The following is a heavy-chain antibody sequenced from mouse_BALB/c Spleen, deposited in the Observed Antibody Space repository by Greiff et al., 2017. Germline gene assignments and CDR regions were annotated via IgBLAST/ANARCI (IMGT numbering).Heavy chain of an antibody. CDR1: GFSLTGYG. V-gene: IGHV2-6-7*01. D-gene: IGHD2-14*01. CDR2: IWGDGST. J-gene: IGHJ3*01. CDR3: ARDGGYDVDWFAY. Sequence: QVQLQQSGPGLVAPSQSLSITCTVSGFSLTGYGVNWVRQPPGKGLEWLGMIWGDGSTDYNSALKSRLSISKDNSKSQVFLKMNSLQTDDTARYYCARDGGYDVDWFAYWGQGTLVTVSA.